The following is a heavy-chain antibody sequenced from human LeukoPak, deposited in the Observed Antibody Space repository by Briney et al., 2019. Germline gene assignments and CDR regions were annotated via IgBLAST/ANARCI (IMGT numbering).Heavy chain of an antibody. CDR3: ARGVISKYYFDY. CDR1: GGSISSYY. V-gene: IGHV4-4*07. J-gene: IGHJ4*02. D-gene: IGHD2-21*01. Sequence: SETLSLTCTVSGGSISSYYWSWIRQPAGQGLEWIGRIYTSGSTNYNPSLKSRVTMSVDTSKNQCSLRLSSVTAAYTAVYYCARGVISKYYFDYWGQGTLVTVSS. CDR2: IYTSGST.